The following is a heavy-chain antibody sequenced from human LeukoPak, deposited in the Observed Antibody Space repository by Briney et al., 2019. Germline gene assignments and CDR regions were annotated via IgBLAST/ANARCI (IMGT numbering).Heavy chain of an antibody. V-gene: IGHV3-33*01. Sequence: PGGSLRLSCAASGFTFSSYGMHWVRQAPGKGLEWVAVIWYDGSNKYYADSVKGRFTISRDNSKNTLYLQMNNLRAEDTAVYYCARSPPSYYYGMDVWGQGTTVTVSS. CDR2: IWYDGSNK. CDR3: ARSPPSYYYGMDV. CDR1: GFTFSSYG. J-gene: IGHJ6*02.